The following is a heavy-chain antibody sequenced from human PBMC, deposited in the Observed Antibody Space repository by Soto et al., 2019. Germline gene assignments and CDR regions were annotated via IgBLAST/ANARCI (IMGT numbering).Heavy chain of an antibody. Sequence: ASVKVSCKASGYTFTSYDINWLRQATGQGLEWMGWMNPNSGNTGYAQKFQGRVTMTRNTSISTAYMELSSLRSEDTAVYYCARGLAAAEGFDYWGQGTLVTVSS. V-gene: IGHV1-8*01. J-gene: IGHJ4*02. D-gene: IGHD6-13*01. CDR2: MNPNSGNT. CDR3: ARGLAAAEGFDY. CDR1: GYTFTSYD.